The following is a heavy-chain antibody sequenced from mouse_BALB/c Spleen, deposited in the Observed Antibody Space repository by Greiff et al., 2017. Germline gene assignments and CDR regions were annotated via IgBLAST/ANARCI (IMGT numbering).Heavy chain of an antibody. CDR3: ASDYYDSSYVRYFDV. CDR2: ISYSGST. D-gene: IGHD1-1*01. V-gene: IGHV3-2*02. J-gene: IGHJ1*01. Sequence: EVQLVESGPGLVTPSQSLSLTCTVTGYSITSDYAWYWIRQFPGNKLEWMVFISYSGSTSYNPSLKSRISITRDTSKNQFFLQLNSVTTEDTATYYYASDYYDSSYVRYFDVWGAGTTVTVSS. CDR1: GYSITSDYA.